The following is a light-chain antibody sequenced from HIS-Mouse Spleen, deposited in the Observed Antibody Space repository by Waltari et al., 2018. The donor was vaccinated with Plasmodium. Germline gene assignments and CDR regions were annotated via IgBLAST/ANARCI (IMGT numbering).Light chain of an antibody. CDR3: QQYNNWSCT. CDR1: QSVSSN. CDR2: GAS. Sequence: EIVMTQSPATLSVSPGERATLSCRASQSVSSNLAWYQQKPGQAPRLLIYGASTRATGSTARFSGSGSGTEFTLTISSLQSEEFAVYYCQQYNNWSCTFDPGTKVNI. J-gene: IGKJ3*01. V-gene: IGKV3-15*01.